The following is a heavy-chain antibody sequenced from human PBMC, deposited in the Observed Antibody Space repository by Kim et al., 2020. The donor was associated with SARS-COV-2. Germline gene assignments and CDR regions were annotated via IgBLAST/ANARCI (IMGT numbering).Heavy chain of an antibody. CDR1: GFTFSDHG. Sequence: GGSLRLSCAASGFTFSDHGMDWVRQAPGKGLEWVARTRNKANSYTTQDAASVKGRFTISRDESKHSLYLQMNSLTTEDTAVYYCAILSGTLTFDYWGQGTLVTVSS. D-gene: IGHD3-9*01. J-gene: IGHJ4*02. CDR3: AILSGTLTFDY. CDR2: TRNKANSYTT. V-gene: IGHV3-72*01.